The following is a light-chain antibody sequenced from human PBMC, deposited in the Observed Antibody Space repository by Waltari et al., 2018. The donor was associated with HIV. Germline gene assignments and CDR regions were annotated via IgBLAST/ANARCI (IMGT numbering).Light chain of an antibody. Sequence: EILMTQSPATLSVSPGQRATLSCRASQSVRSNIAWYQQKPGQAPRLLIYGASTRATGIPARFSGSGSGTEFTLTISSLQSEDFAVYYCQQRSNWPSLTFGGGTKVEIK. CDR2: GAS. CDR3: QQRSNWPSLT. V-gene: IGKV3-15*01. CDR1: QSVRSN. J-gene: IGKJ4*01.